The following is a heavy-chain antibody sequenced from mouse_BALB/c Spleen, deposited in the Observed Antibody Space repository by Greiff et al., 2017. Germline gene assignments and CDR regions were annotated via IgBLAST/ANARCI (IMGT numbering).Heavy chain of an antibody. CDR1: GFTFSDYY. V-gene: IGHV5-4*02. Sequence: EVKVVESGGGLVKPGGSLKLSCAASGFTFSDYYMYWVRQTPEKRLEWVATISDGGSYTYYPDSVKGRFTISRDNAKNNLYLQMSSLKSEDTAMYYCARDGNTAVFDYWGQGTTLTVSS. CDR2: ISDGGSYT. J-gene: IGHJ2*01. D-gene: IGHD1-2*01. CDR3: ARDGNTAVFDY.